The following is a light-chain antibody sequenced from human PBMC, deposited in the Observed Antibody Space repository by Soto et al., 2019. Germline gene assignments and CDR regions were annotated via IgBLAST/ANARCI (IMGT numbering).Light chain of an antibody. V-gene: IGKV1-5*03. Sequence: DIQMTQSPSTLSASVGDRVTITCRASQSISTWLAWYQQKPGKAPKLLIYKASSLEGGVPSRFSGSGSETEFNITISSLQPDDFATYYCQQYNTYPLTFGGGTTVDIE. CDR3: QQYNTYPLT. CDR2: KAS. J-gene: IGKJ4*01. CDR1: QSISTW.